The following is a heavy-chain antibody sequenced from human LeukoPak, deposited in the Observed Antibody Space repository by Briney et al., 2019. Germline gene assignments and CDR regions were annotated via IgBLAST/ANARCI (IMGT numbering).Heavy chain of an antibody. CDR3: ARGGDCSSISCHPFDY. D-gene: IGHD2-2*01. CDR2: INHSGST. J-gene: IGHJ4*02. V-gene: IGHV4-34*01. Sequence: KPSETLSLTCAVYGGSFSGYYWSWIRQPPGKGLEWIGEINHSGSTNYNPSLKSRVTISVDTSKNQFSLKLSSVTAADTAVYYCARGGDCSSISCHPFDYWGQGTLVTVSS. CDR1: GGSFSGYY.